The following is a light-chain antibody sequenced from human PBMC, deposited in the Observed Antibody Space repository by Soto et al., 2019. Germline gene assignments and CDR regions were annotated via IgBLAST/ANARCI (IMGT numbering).Light chain of an antibody. CDR1: QNVSSN. CDR3: QQYHKWPPFT. J-gene: IGKJ4*01. V-gene: IGKV3-15*01. Sequence: EVGMTQSPATLSVSPGERATLSCRASQNVSSNLAWYQQKPGQTPRLLMYGASTRATGIPARFSGSGSGTEFTLTISSLQSEDFAVYYCQQYHKWPPFTFGGGTKVEIK. CDR2: GAS.